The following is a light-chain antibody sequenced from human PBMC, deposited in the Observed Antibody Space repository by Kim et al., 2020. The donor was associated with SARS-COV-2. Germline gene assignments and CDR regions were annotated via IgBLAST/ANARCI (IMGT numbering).Light chain of an antibody. CDR1: QRTSSW. J-gene: IGKJ2*01. CDR3: QQYNSYSLYT. CDR2: KTF. Sequence: ASVGDRCTFTCRAIQRTSSWLAWYQEKPGKAPKLLIYKTFSLQSGVPSRFSGSGSGTEFTLTISSLQPDDFATYFCQQYNSYSLYTFGQGTKLEI. V-gene: IGKV1-5*03.